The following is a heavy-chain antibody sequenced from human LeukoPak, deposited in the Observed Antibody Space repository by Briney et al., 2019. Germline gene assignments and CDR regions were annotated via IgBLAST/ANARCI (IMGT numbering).Heavy chain of an antibody. J-gene: IGHJ6*02. CDR1: GYTFTNYN. D-gene: IGHD2-2*03. CDR3: ARDGYCSSTSCYDPLHYYYYGMDV. V-gene: IGHV1-18*01. Sequence: ASVKVSCKASGYTFTNYNISWVRQAPGQGLEWMGWITAYNGYTEYAQKFQGRVTMTTDTSTSIAYMELRSLRSDDTAVYYCARDGYCSSTSCYDPLHYYYYGMDVWGQGTTVTVSS. CDR2: ITAYNGYT.